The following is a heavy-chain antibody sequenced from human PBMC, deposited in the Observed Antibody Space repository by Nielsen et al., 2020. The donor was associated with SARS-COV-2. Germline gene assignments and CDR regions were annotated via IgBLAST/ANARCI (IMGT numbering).Heavy chain of an antibody. CDR2: INPNSGGT. J-gene: IGHJ6*02. Sequence: ASVKVSCKASGYTFTSYGISWVRQAPGQGLEWMGRINPNSGGTNYGQTFQGRFTMTRDTSISTAYMELSSLRSDDTAVYYCARGGHYYYYGMDVWGQGTTVTSP. CDR3: ARGGHYYYYGMDV. CDR1: GYTFTSYG. D-gene: IGHD3-16*01. V-gene: IGHV1-2*06.